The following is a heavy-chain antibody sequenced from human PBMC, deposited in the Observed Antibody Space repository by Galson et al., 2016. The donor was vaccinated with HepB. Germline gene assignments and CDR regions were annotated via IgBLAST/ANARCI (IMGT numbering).Heavy chain of an antibody. CDR3: ARDANYGDSRSDFFDY. J-gene: IGHJ4*02. V-gene: IGHV3-7*03. D-gene: IGHD4-17*01. CDR2: IKRDGNEK. CDR1: GFTFSSHW. Sequence: SLRLSCAASGFTFSSHWMSWVRQAPGKGLEWVAKIKRDGNEKYYVDSVKGRFTISRDNANNSLYLQMNSLRAEDTAVYYCARDANYGDSRSDFFDYWGQGTLVTVSS.